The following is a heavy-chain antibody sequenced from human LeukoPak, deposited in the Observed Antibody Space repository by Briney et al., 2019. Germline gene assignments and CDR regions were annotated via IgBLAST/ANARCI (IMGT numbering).Heavy chain of an antibody. J-gene: IGHJ6*03. D-gene: IGHD4-17*01. V-gene: IGHV1-2*02. Sequence: ASVKVSCKASGYTFTGYYMHWVRQAPGQGLEWMGWINPNSGGTNYAQKFQGRVTMTRDTSISTAYMELSRLRSEDTAVYYCATVYPNGDQSPYFYYYMDVWGKGTTVTISS. CDR1: GYTFTGYY. CDR3: ATVYPNGDQSPYFYYYMDV. CDR2: INPNSGGT.